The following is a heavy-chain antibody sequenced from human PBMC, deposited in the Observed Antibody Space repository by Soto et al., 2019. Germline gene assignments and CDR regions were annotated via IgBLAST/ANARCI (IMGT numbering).Heavy chain of an antibody. V-gene: IGHV1-46*01. CDR1: GYTFTSYD. D-gene: IGHD3-22*01. Sequence: QVQLVQSGAEVKKPGASVKVSCKASGYTFTSYDMHWVRQAPGQGLEWMGIIKPSGGSTSTAQKFQGRLTMPRETPTSTVYMELSSLRSEDTAVYYWAIEEVLGYYDMSGYNYYPGMDVWGQGNTVTVSS. CDR3: AIEEVLGYYDMSGYNYYPGMDV. J-gene: IGHJ6*02. CDR2: IKPSGGST.